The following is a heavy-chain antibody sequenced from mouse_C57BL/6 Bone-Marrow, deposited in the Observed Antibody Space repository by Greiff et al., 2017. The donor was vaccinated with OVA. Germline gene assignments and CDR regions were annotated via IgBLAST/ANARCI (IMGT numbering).Heavy chain of an antibody. CDR1: GYAFSSYW. J-gene: IGHJ2*01. Sequence: VQLQQSGAELVKPGASVKISCKASGYAFSSYWMNWVKQRPGKGLEWIGQIYPGDGDTNYNGKFKGKATLTADKSSSPAYMQLSSLTSEDSAVYFCARRVTTVVGFDYWGQGTTLTVSS. D-gene: IGHD1-1*01. CDR3: ARRVTTVVGFDY. V-gene: IGHV1-80*01. CDR2: IYPGDGDT.